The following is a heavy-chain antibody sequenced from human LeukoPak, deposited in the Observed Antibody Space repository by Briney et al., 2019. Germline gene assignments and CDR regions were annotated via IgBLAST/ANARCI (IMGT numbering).Heavy chain of an antibody. V-gene: IGHV4-4*07. CDR3: ARDEAKITIFGVVTQGFDY. CDR2: IYTSGST. CDR1: GGSISSYY. J-gene: IGHJ4*02. Sequence: SETLSLTCTVSGGSISSYYWSWIRQPAGKGLEWIGRIYTSGSTNYNPSLKSRVTMSVDTSKNQFSLKLSSVTAADMAVYYCARDEAKITIFGVVTQGFDYWGQGTLVTVSS. D-gene: IGHD3-3*01.